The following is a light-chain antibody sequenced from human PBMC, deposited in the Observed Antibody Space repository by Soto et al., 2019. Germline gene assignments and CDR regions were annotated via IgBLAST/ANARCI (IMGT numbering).Light chain of an antibody. CDR3: QQFDRYSLT. CDR2: DVS. Sequence: DIQMTQSPSTLSASLGERVTITCRASQSFSNWLAWYQQKPGKAPRLLIYDVSSLESGVTSRYSGSASGTEFILTISSLQPDDFATYYCQQFDRYSLTFGQGTTVEMK. V-gene: IGKV1-5*01. CDR1: QSFSNW. J-gene: IGKJ1*01.